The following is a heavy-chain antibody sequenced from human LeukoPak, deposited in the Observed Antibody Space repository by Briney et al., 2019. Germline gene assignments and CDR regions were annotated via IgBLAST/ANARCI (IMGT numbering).Heavy chain of an antibody. V-gene: IGHV3-53*01. J-gene: IGHJ4*02. D-gene: IGHD3-22*01. CDR3: AKGGGYASSGHPFGY. Sequence: GGSLRLSCAASGFTVSSNYMSWVRQAPGKGLEGGSVIYSGGSTYYADSLKGGFTISRDNSKNTMYLQMNSLRAEDTAVYYCAKGGGYASSGHPFGYWGQGTLVTVSS. CDR1: GFTVSSNY. CDR2: IYSGGST.